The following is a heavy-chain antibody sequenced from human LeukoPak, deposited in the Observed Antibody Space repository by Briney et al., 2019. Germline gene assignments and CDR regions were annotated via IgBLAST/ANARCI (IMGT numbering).Heavy chain of an antibody. CDR1: GFIFSTYG. D-gene: IGHD6-19*01. J-gene: IGHJ4*02. V-gene: IGHV3-30*18. Sequence: GGSLRLSCAASGFIFSTYGIHWVRQAPGKGLEWVALISYDGSSKSYADSVKGRFTISRDNSKNTLYLQMNSLRAEDTAVYYCAKDPSGYSSGWSSFDYWGQGTLVTVSS. CDR3: AKDPSGYSSGWSSFDY. CDR2: ISYDGSSK.